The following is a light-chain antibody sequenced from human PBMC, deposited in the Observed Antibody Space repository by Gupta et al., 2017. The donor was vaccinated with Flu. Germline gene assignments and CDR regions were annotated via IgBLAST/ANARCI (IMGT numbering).Light chain of an antibody. Sequence: SSELTQDPAVSVALGQTVRITCQGDSLRSYYASWYQQKPGQAPVLVIYGKNNRPSGIPDRFSGSSSGNTASLTITGAQAEDEADYYGSSRDSSGNHPVVFGGGTKLTVL. J-gene: IGLJ2*01. CDR2: GKN. CDR1: SLRSYY. V-gene: IGLV3-19*01. CDR3: SSRDSSGNHPVV.